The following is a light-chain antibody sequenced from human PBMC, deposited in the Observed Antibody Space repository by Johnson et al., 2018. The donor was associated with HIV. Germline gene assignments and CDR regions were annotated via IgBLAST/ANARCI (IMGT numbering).Light chain of an antibody. CDR3: GTWDSSLSADV. V-gene: IGLV1-51*01. CDR2: DSN. Sequence: QSVLTQPPSVSAAPGQKVTISFSGSSSNIGNNYVSWYQQLPGTAPKLLIYDSNKRPSGIPDRFSGSKSGTSATLGITGLQTGDEADYYCGTWDSSLSADVFGTGTKVTVL. CDR1: SSNIGNNY. J-gene: IGLJ1*01.